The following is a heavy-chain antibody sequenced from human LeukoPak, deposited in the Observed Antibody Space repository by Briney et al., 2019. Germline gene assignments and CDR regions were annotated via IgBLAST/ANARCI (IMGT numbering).Heavy chain of an antibody. V-gene: IGHV3-21*01. CDR3: GRGPSGSYATFDI. D-gene: IGHD1-26*01. CDR1: GFTFSSYS. J-gene: IGHJ3*02. Sequence: GGSLRLSCAASGFTFSSYSMNWVRQAPGKGLEWVSSISSSSSYIYYADSVMGRFTIIRVNANNSLYLLMISLRAEDTAVYYCGRGPSGSYATFDIWGQGTMVTVSS. CDR2: ISSSSSYI.